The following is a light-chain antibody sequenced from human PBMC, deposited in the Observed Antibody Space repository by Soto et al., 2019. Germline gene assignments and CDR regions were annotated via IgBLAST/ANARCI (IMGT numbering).Light chain of an antibody. V-gene: IGKV3-20*01. CDR1: QSVSSSY. Sequence: EIVLTQSPGTLSLSPGERATLSCRASQSVSSSYLAWYQQKPGQPPRLLIYGASSRATGIPDRFSGSGSGTDFTLTISRLEPEDFALYYCHQYGSSPLTFGGGTKVEIK. CDR3: HQYGSSPLT. CDR2: GAS. J-gene: IGKJ4*01.